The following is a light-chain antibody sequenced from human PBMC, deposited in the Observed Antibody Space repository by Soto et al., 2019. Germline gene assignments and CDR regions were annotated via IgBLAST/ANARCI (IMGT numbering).Light chain of an antibody. CDR3: QQYGSSTWT. J-gene: IGKJ1*01. V-gene: IGKV3-20*01. CDR2: GAS. Sequence: EVALTQSPGTLSLSPGERATISCRASQSVSSSYLAWYQQKPGQAPRLLIYGASSRATGIPDRFSGSGSGTDFTLTISRLETEDFAVYYCQQYGSSTWTFGQGPKVDIK. CDR1: QSVSSSY.